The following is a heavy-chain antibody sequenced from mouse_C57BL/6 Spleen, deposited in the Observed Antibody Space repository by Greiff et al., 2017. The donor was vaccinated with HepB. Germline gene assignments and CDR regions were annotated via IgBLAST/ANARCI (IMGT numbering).Heavy chain of an antibody. CDR3: ARMLRLEFAY. J-gene: IGHJ3*01. V-gene: IGHV5-17*01. CDR2: ISSGSSTI. Sequence: EVQGVESGGGLVKPGGSLKLSCAASGFTFSDYGMHWVRQAPEKGLEWVAYISSGSSTIYYADTVKGRFTISRDNAKNTLFLQMTSLRSEDTAMYYCARMLRLEFAYWGQGTLVTVSA. CDR1: GFTFSDYG. D-gene: IGHD3-2*02.